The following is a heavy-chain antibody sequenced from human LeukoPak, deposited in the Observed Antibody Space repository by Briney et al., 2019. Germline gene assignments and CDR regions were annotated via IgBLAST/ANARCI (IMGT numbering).Heavy chain of an antibody. CDR1: GFTFSSHW. CDR3: ARDIVPPGLFWDY. Sequence: PGGSLRLSCAASGFTFSSHWMSWVRQAPGKGLEWVANIRQDGSEKYYVDSVKGRFTISRDNAKNSLYLQMNSLRAEDTPVYYCARDIVPPGLFWDYWGQGALVTVSS. CDR2: IRQDGSEK. J-gene: IGHJ4*02. D-gene: IGHD2-2*01. V-gene: IGHV3-7*05.